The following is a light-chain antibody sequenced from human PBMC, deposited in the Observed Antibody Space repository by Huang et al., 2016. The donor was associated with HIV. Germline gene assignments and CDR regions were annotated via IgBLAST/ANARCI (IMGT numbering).Light chain of an antibody. J-gene: IGKJ5*01. Sequence: DIVMIQSPLSLSVTPGEAASISCRSSQRLLHGNGYNYLEWDLPKPGQSPQLLIYSGSDRAPGVPARFSASGSGTDFSLTISSLEAEDIGIYYFMQSLQPPGTFGQGTRLAIK. CDR2: SGS. CDR1: QRLLHGNGYNY. V-gene: IGKV2-28*01. CDR3: MQSLQPPGT.